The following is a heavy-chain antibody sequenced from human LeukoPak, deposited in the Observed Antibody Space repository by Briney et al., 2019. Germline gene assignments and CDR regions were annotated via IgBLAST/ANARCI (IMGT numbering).Heavy chain of an antibody. CDR3: ARARYLLAETYIDY. D-gene: IGHD3-16*01. J-gene: IGHJ4*02. V-gene: IGHV1-2*02. Sequence: ASVKVSCKASGYIFTGYYMHWVRQAPGQGLEWMGWINPNSGDTNYAQKFQGRVTMTRDTSISTAYMELSRLRSDDTAVYYCARARYLLAETYIDYWGQGTLVTVSS. CDR1: GYIFTGYY. CDR2: INPNSGDT.